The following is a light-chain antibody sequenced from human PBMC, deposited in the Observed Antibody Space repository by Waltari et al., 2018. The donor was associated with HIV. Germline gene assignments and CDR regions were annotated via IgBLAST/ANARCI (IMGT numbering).Light chain of an antibody. V-gene: IGLV2-14*01. CDR1: ISDIGGYDY. CDR3: SSYTVTSTYV. Sequence: QSALTQPASVSGSPGQSITISCTGSISDIGGYDYVAWYQHHPGKAPKLIIYEVINRPSGISNRFSGSKSGNTASLTISGLHADDEAIYYCSSYTVTSTYVFGAGTRVTVL. J-gene: IGLJ1*01. CDR2: EVI.